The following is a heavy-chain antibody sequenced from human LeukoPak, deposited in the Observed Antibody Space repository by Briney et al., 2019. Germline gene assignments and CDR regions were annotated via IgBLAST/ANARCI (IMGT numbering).Heavy chain of an antibody. J-gene: IGHJ3*02. Sequence: GGSLRLSCATSGFNFDRYTIHWVRQAPGKGLEWVAVISYDGSNKYYADSVKGRFTISRDNSKNTLYLQMNSPRAEDTAVYYCARDLVGIVNNAFDIWGQGTMVTVSS. D-gene: IGHD3-22*01. CDR1: GFNFDRYT. CDR3: ARDLVGIVNNAFDI. V-gene: IGHV3-30-3*01. CDR2: ISYDGSNK.